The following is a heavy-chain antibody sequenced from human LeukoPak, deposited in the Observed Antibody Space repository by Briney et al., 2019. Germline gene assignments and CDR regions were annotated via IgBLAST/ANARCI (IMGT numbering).Heavy chain of an antibody. CDR1: DGSISDSLYY. CDR3: AKFRSGPILVT. Sequence: SETLSLTCTVSDGSISDSLYYWGWIRQPPGKGLEWIRTLSHCGSAYYNPSLKSRVTISGDTSRTPISLNLNSVTAADTAVYYCAKFRSGPILVTWGQGILVT. D-gene: IGHD6-6*01. V-gene: IGHV4-39*07. CDR2: LSHCGSA. J-gene: IGHJ5*02.